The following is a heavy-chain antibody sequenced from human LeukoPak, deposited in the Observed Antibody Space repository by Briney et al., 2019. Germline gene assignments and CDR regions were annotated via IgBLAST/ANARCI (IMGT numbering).Heavy chain of an antibody. J-gene: IGHJ6*02. Sequence: GASVKFSCKASGYTFSNYGFSWVRQTPGQGLEWMGWISAYNGDTNYAQKRQGRVTMTTDTSTGTAYMELRSLRPDDTAVYYCARDRKTGSRLPSSSGNYYYYGMDFWGQGTTVTVSS. CDR3: ARDRKTGSRLPSSSGNYYYYGMDF. V-gene: IGHV1-18*01. CDR2: ISAYNGDT. CDR1: GYTFSNYG. D-gene: IGHD1-26*01.